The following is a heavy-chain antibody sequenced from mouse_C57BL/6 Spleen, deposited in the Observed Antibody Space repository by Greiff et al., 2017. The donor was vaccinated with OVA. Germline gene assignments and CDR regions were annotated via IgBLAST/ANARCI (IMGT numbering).Heavy chain of an antibody. Sequence: DVQLVESGPGLVKPSPSLSLSCSVTGYSFTSCYYWNWIRQFPGNKLEWMGYISYDGSNNYNPSLKNRISFTRDTSTNPSFLKLNSVTTEDTATYYCARDRDDFEAMDYWGQGTSVTVSS. CDR3: ARDRDDFEAMDY. CDR1: GYSFTSCYY. J-gene: IGHJ4*01. D-gene: IGHD2-13*01. CDR2: ISYDGSN. V-gene: IGHV3-6*01.